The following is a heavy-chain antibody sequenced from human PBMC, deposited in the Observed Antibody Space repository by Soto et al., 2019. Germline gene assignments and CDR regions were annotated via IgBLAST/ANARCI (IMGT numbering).Heavy chain of an antibody. D-gene: IGHD3-16*02. Sequence: QVQLQESGPGLVKPSQTLSLTCTVSGGSISSGGYYWSWIRQHPGKGLEWIGYIYYSGSTYYNPSIKGRVNISVYTSKNQFALKLSSVTAADTAVYYCARAGNDYVWGSYRFHPLDYWGQGTLVTVSS. CDR1: GGSISSGGYY. V-gene: IGHV4-31*03. CDR2: IYYSGST. J-gene: IGHJ4*02. CDR3: ARAGNDYVWGSYRFHPLDY.